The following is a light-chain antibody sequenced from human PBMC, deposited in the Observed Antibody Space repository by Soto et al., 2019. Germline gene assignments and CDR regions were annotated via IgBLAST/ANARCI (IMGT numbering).Light chain of an antibody. CDR1: QSVSNNY. V-gene: IGKV3-20*01. J-gene: IGKJ2*01. Sequence: EIVLTQSPGTLSLSPGERATLSCRASQSVSNNYLAWYQQKPGQAPRLLIYGPSSRATGVPDRFSGSGSGTDVTLTISRLEPEDFAVYYCQQYGASPPYTFGQGTKLEIK. CDR2: GPS. CDR3: QQYGASPPYT.